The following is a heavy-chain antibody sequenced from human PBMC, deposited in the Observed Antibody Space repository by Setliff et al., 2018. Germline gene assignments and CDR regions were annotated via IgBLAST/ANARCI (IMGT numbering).Heavy chain of an antibody. CDR1: GYTFRQSI. Sequence: ASVKVSCKASGYTFRQSIVSWVRQAPGQGLEWLGWIGVYSGNTYSAQRFQGRVSLTTDESTNTAYLELRGLRSDDTAVYYCMRLVRFCSRTVCQRTSGDEAWGQGTLGTSPQ. J-gene: IGHJ5*02. CDR2: IGVYSGNT. D-gene: IGHD3-3*01. V-gene: IGHV1-18*01. CDR3: MRLVRFCSRTVCQRTSGDEA.